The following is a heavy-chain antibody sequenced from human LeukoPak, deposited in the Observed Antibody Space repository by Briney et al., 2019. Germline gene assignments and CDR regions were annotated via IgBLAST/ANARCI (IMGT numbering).Heavy chain of an antibody. Sequence: GGSLRLSCAASGFTFSSYAMHWVRQAPGKGLEWVAVISYDGSNKYYADSVKGRFTISRDNSKNTLYLQMNSLRAEDTTVYYCAKNPSSGQFDYWGQGTLVTVSS. CDR2: ISYDGSNK. CDR1: GFTFSSYA. CDR3: AKNPSSGQFDY. D-gene: IGHD6-19*01. V-gene: IGHV3-30-3*02. J-gene: IGHJ4*02.